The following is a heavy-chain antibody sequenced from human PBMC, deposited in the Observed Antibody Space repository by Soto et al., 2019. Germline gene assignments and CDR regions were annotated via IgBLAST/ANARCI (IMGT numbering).Heavy chain of an antibody. J-gene: IGHJ5*02. CDR3: VRDLSQQLEVWFDP. V-gene: IGHV1-18*01. CDR1: GYTFTSYG. CDR2: ISAYNGNT. D-gene: IGHD6-13*01. Sequence: ASVKVSCKASGYTFTSYGISWVRQAPGQGLEWMGWISAYNGNTNYAQKLQGRVTMTTDTSTSTAYMELRSLRSDDTAVYYCVRDLSQQLEVWFDPWGQGTLVTVSS.